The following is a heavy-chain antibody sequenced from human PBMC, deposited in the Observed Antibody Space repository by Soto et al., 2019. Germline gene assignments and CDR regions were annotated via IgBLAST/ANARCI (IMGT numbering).Heavy chain of an antibody. CDR3: ARSIRGPRRFNGMDV. V-gene: IGHV2-70*13. CDR1: GFSLTSPGMC. Sequence: SGPTLVNPTETLTLTCTFSGFSLTSPGMCVSWIRQSPGKALEWLALIERDDDDKYYTTSLKTRLTISKDTRKNQVVLTMANMEPADTATYYCARSIRGPRRFNGMDVWGQGTTVTVSS. D-gene: IGHD1-20*01. CDR2: IERDDDDK. J-gene: IGHJ6*02.